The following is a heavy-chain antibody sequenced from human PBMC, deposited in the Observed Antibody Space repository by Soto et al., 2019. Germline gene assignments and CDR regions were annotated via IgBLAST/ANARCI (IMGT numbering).Heavy chain of an antibody. CDR2: IRYDGSNK. CDR3: ARDYEEYNWNDVWVYDGMDV. Sequence: GGSLRLSCAASGFTFSSYGMHWVRQAPGKGLEWVAGIRYDGSNKYYADSVKGRFTISRDNSKNTLYLQMNSLRAEDTAVYYCARDYEEYNWNDVWVYDGMDVWGQGTTVTVSS. CDR1: GFTFSSYG. J-gene: IGHJ6*02. D-gene: IGHD1-1*01. V-gene: IGHV3-33*01.